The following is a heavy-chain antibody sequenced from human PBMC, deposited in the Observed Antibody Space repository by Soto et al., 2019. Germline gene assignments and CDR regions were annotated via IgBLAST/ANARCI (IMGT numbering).Heavy chain of an antibody. CDR2: ISPYNDQT. D-gene: IGHD3-16*01. Sequence: QVQLVQSASEVMKPGASVKVSCKASGYTFIRYGITWVRQAPGQRLEWMGWISPYNDQTIYAQKLQGRVTMTADTSTRTVDMQLRSLKSDDKAVYYCARGGYYDNVWGKLSHYGLDVWGEGTSVTVSS. CDR1: GYTFIRYG. CDR3: ARGGYYDNVWGKLSHYGLDV. J-gene: IGHJ6*04. V-gene: IGHV1-18*01.